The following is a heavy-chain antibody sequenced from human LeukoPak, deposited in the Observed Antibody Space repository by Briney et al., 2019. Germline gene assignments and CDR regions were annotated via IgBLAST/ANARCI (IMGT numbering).Heavy chain of an antibody. Sequence: SETLSLTCSVSGASMSDHSWCWIRQPPGKGLEWIANIDDTGFTNDNPSLKSRVTSSIDTSKNQFSLRLTSVTAADTAVYYCARGTTVATRHYYSYYMDAWGRGTTVTVSS. V-gene: IGHV4-59*11. CDR3: ARGTTVATRHYYSYYMDA. J-gene: IGHJ6*03. D-gene: IGHD4-23*01. CDR1: GASMSDHS. CDR2: IDDTGFT.